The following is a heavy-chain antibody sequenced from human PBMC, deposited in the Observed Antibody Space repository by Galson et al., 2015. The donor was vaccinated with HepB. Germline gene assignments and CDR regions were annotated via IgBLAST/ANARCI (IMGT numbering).Heavy chain of an antibody. CDR3: ARRLGYNFGSQNYYYGMDV. D-gene: IGHD5-18*01. V-gene: IGHV3-23*01. CDR2: ISGSGDST. CDR1: GFTFRNYA. J-gene: IGHJ6*02. Sequence: SLRLSCAASGFTFRNYAMSWVRQAPGKGLEWVSAISGSGDSTYYADSVKGRFTISRDNSKNTLYLQMNSLRAEDTAVYSCARRLGYNFGSQNYYYGMDVWGQGTTVTVSS.